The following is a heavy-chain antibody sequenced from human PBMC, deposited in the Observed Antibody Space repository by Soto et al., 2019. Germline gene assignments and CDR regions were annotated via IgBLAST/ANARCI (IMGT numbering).Heavy chain of an antibody. CDR2: INWNGGST. CDR1: GFTFDDYG. D-gene: IGHD6-13*01. J-gene: IGHJ4*02. Sequence: EVQLVESGGGVVRPGGSLRLSCAASGFTFDDYGMSWVRQAPGKGLEWVSGINWNGGSTGYADSAKGRFTVSRDNAKNSLYLQMNSMRVEETALYYCARGHSSRWYQPWSYWGQGTLFTVSS. V-gene: IGHV3-20*04. CDR3: ARGHSSRWYQPWSY.